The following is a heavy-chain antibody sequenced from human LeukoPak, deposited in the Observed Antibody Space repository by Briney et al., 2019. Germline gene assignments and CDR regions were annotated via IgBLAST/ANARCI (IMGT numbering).Heavy chain of an antibody. CDR2: IYYSGNT. Sequence: GSLRLSCAASGFGVSDYYMSWVRQTPGKGLEYTGYIYYSGNTNSNPSLNSRVTISVDTSKNQFSLKLSSVTAADTAVYYCARRGSGASLEYYFDLWGRGTLVTVSS. CDR1: GFGVSDYY. V-gene: IGHV4-59*08. CDR3: ARRGSGASLEYYFDL. D-gene: IGHD1-14*01. J-gene: IGHJ2*01.